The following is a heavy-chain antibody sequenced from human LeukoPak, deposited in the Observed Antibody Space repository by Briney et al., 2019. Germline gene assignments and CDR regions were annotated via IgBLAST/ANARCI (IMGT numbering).Heavy chain of an antibody. CDR3: ACYGIAPPH. CDR1: GFTFSNYA. J-gene: IGHJ4*02. Sequence: PGGSLRLSCEASGFTFSNYAMSWVRQAPGKGLEWVSSISGSGDRILHADSVKGRFTISRDNAKNTLYLQMNSLRTEDTAVYYCACYGIAPPHWGQGALVTVSS. V-gene: IGHV3-23*01. D-gene: IGHD2-15*01. CDR2: ISGSGDRI.